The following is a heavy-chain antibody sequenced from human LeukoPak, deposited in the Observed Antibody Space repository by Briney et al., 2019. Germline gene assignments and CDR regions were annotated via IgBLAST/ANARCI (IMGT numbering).Heavy chain of an antibody. CDR1: GFTFSDYY. Sequence: GSLRLSCAASGFTFSDYYMSWIRQAPGKGLEWVSYISSSSSYTNYADSVKGRFTISRDNAKNSLYLQMNSLRAEDTAVYYCARGLYSSGWYGWDYWGQGTLVTVSS. CDR3: ARGLYSSGWYGWDY. CDR2: ISSSSSYT. V-gene: IGHV3-11*06. J-gene: IGHJ4*02. D-gene: IGHD6-19*01.